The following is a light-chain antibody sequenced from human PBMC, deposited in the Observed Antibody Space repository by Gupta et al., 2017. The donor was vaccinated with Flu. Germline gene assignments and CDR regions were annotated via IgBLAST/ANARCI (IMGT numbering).Light chain of an antibody. V-gene: IGLV2-23*02. CDR1: SSDVGSYNL. Sequence: SITISCTGTSSDVGSYNLVSWYQQHPGKAPKLMIYEVSKRPSGVSNRFSGSKSGNTASLTISGRQAEDEADYYCCSYAGSSTWVFGGGTKLTVL. J-gene: IGLJ3*02. CDR3: CSYAGSSTWV. CDR2: EVS.